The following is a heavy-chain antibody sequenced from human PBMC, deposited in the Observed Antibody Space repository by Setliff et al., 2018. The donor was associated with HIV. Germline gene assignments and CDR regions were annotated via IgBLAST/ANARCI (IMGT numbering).Heavy chain of an antibody. CDR3: ARDREDPYYYYNFWSGYWGMDV. D-gene: IGHD3-3*01. CDR2: IKQDGSEK. Sequence: PGGSLRLSCAASGFTFSSYWMSWVRQAPGKGLEWVANIKQDGSEKYSVDSVKGRFTISRDNTKKSLYLQMNSLRAEDTAVYYCARDREDPYYYYNFWSGYWGMDVWGQGTTVTVSS. J-gene: IGHJ6*02. CDR1: GFTFSSYW. V-gene: IGHV3-7*01.